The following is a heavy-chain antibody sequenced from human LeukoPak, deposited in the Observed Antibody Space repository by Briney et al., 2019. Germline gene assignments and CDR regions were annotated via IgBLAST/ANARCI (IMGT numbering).Heavy chain of an antibody. CDR3: AKDGGLWVSAHWGDS. Sequence: SETQSLTCAVSGGSISSSNWWSWVRQPPGKGLEWIGEIYHSGSTNYNPSLKSRVTISVDKSKNQFSLKLSSVTAADTAVYYCAKDGGLWVSAHWGDSWGRGTLVTVSS. CDR1: GGSISSSNW. D-gene: IGHD7-27*01. V-gene: IGHV4-4*02. CDR2: IYHSGST. J-gene: IGHJ4*02.